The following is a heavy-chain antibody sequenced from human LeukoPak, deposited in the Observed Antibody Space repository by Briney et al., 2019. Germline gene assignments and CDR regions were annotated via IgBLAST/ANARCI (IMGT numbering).Heavy chain of an antibody. D-gene: IGHD2-21*01. CDR2: IYYSGST. V-gene: IGHV4-59*08. J-gene: IGHJ4*02. CDR1: GGSISSYY. Sequence: NSSETLSLTCTVSGGSISSYYWSWIRQPPGKGLEWIGYIYYSGSTNYNPSLKSRVTISVDTSKNQFSLKLSSVTAADTAVYYCARGDGASTYCGGDCYNPRYFDYWGQGTLVTVSS. CDR3: ARGDGASTYCGGDCYNPRYFDY.